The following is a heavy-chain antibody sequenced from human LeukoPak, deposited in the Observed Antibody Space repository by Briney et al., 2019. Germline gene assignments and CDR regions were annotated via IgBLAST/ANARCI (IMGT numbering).Heavy chain of an antibody. V-gene: IGHV3-23*01. D-gene: IGHD3-16*02. Sequence: PGGSLRLSCAASGFTFSSYGMSWVRQAPGKGLEWVSAISGSGGSTYYADSVKGRFTISRDNSKNTLYLQMNSLRAEDTAVYYCTKAAVHRYVWGSYLVNSAWDYWGQGTLVTVSS. J-gene: IGHJ4*02. CDR3: TKAAVHRYVWGSYLVNSAWDY. CDR1: GFTFSSYG. CDR2: ISGSGGST.